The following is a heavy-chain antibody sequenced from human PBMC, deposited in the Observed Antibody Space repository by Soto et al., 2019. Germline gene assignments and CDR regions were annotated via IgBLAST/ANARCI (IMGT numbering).Heavy chain of an antibody. Sequence: GGSLRLSCASSGFTFSSYSMHWVRQAPGKGLEWISSISGRTPKLYYADSLKGRFTISRDNAKNSVYLQMTSLTADDTAVYYCAREWELVHRGFDYWGPGALVTVSS. CDR1: GFTFSSYS. J-gene: IGHJ4*02. CDR2: ISGRTPKL. D-gene: IGHD1-26*01. CDR3: AREWELVHRGFDY. V-gene: IGHV3-21*01.